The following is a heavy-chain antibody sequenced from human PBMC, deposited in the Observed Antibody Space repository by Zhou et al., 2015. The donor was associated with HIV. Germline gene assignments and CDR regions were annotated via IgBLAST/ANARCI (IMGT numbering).Heavy chain of an antibody. CDR2: INPDGDVT. V-gene: IGHV1-46*01. CDR1: GYTFTYNS. Sequence: VNLVQSGAEVERPGASVKIFCKASGYTFTYNSIHWVRQAPGQGLEWMGMINPDGDVTSYAPKFQGRLTMTSDTSTNTVFMTLNNLTSEDTALYFCARDNDPWGQGTQVTVSS. J-gene: IGHJ5*02. CDR3: ARDNDP.